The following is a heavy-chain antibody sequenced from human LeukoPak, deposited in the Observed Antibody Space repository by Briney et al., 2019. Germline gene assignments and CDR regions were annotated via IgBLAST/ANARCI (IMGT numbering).Heavy chain of an antibody. Sequence: GGSLRLSCAASGFTFSSYSMNWVRQAPGTGLEWVSSISSSSSYIYYADSVKGRFTISRDNAKNSLYLQMNSLRAEDTAVYYCARVGAAYCSGGSCYYYYYYGMDVWGQGTTVTVSS. V-gene: IGHV3-21*01. J-gene: IGHJ6*02. CDR2: ISSSSSYI. CDR1: GFTFSSYS. CDR3: ARVGAAYCSGGSCYYYYYYGMDV. D-gene: IGHD2-15*01.